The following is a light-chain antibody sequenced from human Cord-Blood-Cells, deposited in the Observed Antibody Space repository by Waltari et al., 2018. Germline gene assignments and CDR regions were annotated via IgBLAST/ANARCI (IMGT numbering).Light chain of an antibody. CDR1: SSDVGSYNI. CDR2: EGS. V-gene: IGLV2-23*01. CDR3: CSYAGSSNVV. Sequence: QSALTQPASVSGSPGQSITISCTGTSSDVGSYNIVSWYQQHPGKAPKLMIYEGSKRPSGVSNRFSCSKSGNTASLTIAGLQAEDEADYYCCSYAGSSNVVFGGGTKLTVL. J-gene: IGLJ2*01.